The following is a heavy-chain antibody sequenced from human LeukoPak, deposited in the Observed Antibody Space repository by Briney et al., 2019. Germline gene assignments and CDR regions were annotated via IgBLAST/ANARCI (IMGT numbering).Heavy chain of an antibody. Sequence: PGGSLRLSCAASGFSFSSYWMHWVRQAPGKGLVWVSRLNTDGSSTNYADSVKGRFTISRDDGKNTLYLHMNSLRDDDTAVYYCATDQRYAFDYWGQGILVTVSS. J-gene: IGHJ4*02. CDR1: GFSFSSYW. D-gene: IGHD3-9*01. CDR2: LNTDGSST. CDR3: ATDQRYAFDY. V-gene: IGHV3-74*01.